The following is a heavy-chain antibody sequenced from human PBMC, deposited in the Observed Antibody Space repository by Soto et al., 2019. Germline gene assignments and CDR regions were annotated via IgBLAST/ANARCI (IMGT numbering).Heavy chain of an antibody. Sequence: HVQLVQSGGEVKKPGASVKVSCKPSGYTFTNYVISWVRQAPGQGLEYMGWISPFNGHTKYAQKFQGRVTLTTETSTSTAYMELRSLINDDTAAYYCARDAGSESYLAYWGQGTLVSVSS. D-gene: IGHD1-26*01. J-gene: IGHJ4*02. CDR3: ARDAGSESYLAY. CDR2: ISPFNGHT. V-gene: IGHV1-18*01. CDR1: GYTFTNYV.